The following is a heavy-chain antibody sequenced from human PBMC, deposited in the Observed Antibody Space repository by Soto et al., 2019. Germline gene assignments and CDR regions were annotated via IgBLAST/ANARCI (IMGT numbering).Heavy chain of an antibody. CDR2: IFPTGTT. J-gene: IGHJ4*02. V-gene: IGHV4-4*02. D-gene: IGHD2-15*01. CDR1: GDSVSSTNW. Sequence: QVQLQESGPGLVKPSGTLSLTCAVSGDSVSSTNWLSWVRQHPGKGLGWIGEIFPTGTTRYNQSRKSRVNLSVDKSKIQFSLNLNSVTAAATAVYSCATYRTPYTFDYWGQGALVTVSS. CDR3: ATYRTPYTFDY.